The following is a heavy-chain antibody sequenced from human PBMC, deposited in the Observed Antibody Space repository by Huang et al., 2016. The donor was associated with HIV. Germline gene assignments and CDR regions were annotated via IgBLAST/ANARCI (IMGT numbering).Heavy chain of an antibody. J-gene: IGHJ4*02. V-gene: IGHV4-34*02. CDR3: ARGFNYYASDNLGVYYFDS. D-gene: IGHD3-10*01. Sequence: QVQLKQWGAGLLKPSETMSLTCAVYGGAFRGSSWPWIRQFPAKGLEWNGDINHNGKIIYNPSLSARVTISTDTSKNHFSLHLTSVTAADTALYYCARGFNYYASDNLGVYYFDSWGLGTLVTVSP. CDR2: INHNGKI. CDR1: GGAFRGSS.